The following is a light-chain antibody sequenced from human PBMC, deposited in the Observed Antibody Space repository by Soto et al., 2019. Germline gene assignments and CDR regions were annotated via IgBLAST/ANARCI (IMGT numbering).Light chain of an antibody. CDR1: SSDIGSYDL. CDR2: EVT. CDR3: CSFADFTYV. J-gene: IGLJ1*01. Sequence: QSALTQPASVSGSPGQSITISCTGTSSDIGSYDLVSWYQQHPGTAPKLIIYEVTKRPSGVSTRFSVSKSGNTASLTISGLQAVEEADYYCCSFADFTYVFGTGTKLTVL. V-gene: IGLV2-23*02.